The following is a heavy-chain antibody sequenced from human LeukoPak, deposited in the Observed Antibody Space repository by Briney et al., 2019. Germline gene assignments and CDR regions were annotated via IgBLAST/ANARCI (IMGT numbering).Heavy chain of an antibody. Sequence: GGSLRLSCAASGFTFSSYSMNWVRQAPGKGLEWVSAISGSDGSTYYADSVKGRFTISRDNAKNSLYLQMNSLRAEDTAVYYCARDRGAAAYYAMDVWGQGTTVTVSS. CDR2: ISGSDGST. J-gene: IGHJ6*02. D-gene: IGHD3-10*01. V-gene: IGHV3-21*01. CDR1: GFTFSSYS. CDR3: ARDRGAAAYYAMDV.